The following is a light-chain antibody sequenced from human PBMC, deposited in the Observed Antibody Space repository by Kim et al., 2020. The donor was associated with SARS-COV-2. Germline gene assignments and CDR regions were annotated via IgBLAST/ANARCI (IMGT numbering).Light chain of an antibody. V-gene: IGKV1-33*01. CDR1: QDISNY. J-gene: IGKJ2*02. CDR2: DAS. CDR3: QQWGT. Sequence: DIQMTQSPSSLSASVGDRVTITCQASQDISNYLNWYQQKPGKAPKLLIYDASNLETGVPSRFSGSGSGTDFTFTISSLQPEDIATYYCQQWGTFGQGTKLEI.